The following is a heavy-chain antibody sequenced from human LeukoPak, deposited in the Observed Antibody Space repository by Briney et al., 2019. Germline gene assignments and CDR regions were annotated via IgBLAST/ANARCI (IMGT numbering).Heavy chain of an antibody. CDR3: ARDRGRYDSSGYYPPLFDY. Sequence: ASVKVSCKASGYTFTRFGITWVRQAPGQGLEWMGWISGYNGYTHYAQNLQGRVTMTTDTSTNTAYMELRSLRSDDTAMYYCARDRGRYDSSGYYPPLFDYWGQGTLVTVSS. V-gene: IGHV1-18*01. CDR1: GYTFTRFG. CDR2: ISGYNGYT. D-gene: IGHD3-22*01. J-gene: IGHJ4*02.